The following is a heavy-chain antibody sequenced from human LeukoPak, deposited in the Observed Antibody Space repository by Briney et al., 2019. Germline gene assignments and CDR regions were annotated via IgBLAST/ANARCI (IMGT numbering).Heavy chain of an antibody. CDR1: GYTFTSYY. CDR3: ASGLVILWFGDPALPVDAFDI. V-gene: IGHV1-2*02. D-gene: IGHD3-10*01. CDR2: INPNSGGT. J-gene: IGHJ3*02. Sequence: GASVKVSCKASGYTFTSYYMHWVRQAPGQGLEWMGWINPNSGGTNYAQKFQGRVTMTRDTSISTAYMELSRLRSDDTAVYYCASGLVILWFGDPALPVDAFDIWGQGTMVTVSS.